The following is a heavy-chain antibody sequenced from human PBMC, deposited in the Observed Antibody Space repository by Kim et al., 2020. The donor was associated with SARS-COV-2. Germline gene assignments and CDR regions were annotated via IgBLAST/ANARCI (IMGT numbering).Heavy chain of an antibody. CDR1: GGTFSSYA. Sequence: SVKVSCKASGGTFSSYAISWVRQAPGQGLEWMGGIIPIFGTANYAQKFQGRVTITADESTSTAYMELSSLRSEDTAVYYCARVPSIAVAFFDYWGQGTLVTVSS. CDR2: IIPIFGTA. V-gene: IGHV1-69*13. D-gene: IGHD6-19*01. CDR3: ARVPSIAVAFFDY. J-gene: IGHJ4*02.